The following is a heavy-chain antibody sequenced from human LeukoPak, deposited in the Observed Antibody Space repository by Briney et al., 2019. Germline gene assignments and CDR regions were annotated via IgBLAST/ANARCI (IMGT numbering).Heavy chain of an antibody. D-gene: IGHD3-22*01. CDR3: ALQRGGYYYDSSGYVDY. Sequence: SQTLSLTCTVSGGSISSGGYYWSWIRQPPGKGLEWIGYIYHSGSTYYNPSLKSRVTMSVDTSKNQFSLKLSSVTAADTAVYYCALQRGGYYYDSSGYVDYWGQGTLVTVSS. CDR2: IYHSGST. CDR1: GGSISSGGYY. J-gene: IGHJ4*02. V-gene: IGHV4-30-2*01.